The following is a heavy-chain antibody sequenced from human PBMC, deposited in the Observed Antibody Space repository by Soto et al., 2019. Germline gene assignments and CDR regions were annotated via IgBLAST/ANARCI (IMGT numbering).Heavy chain of an antibody. J-gene: IGHJ4*02. V-gene: IGHV1-3*01. D-gene: IGHD3-22*01. CDR1: GYTFTSYA. CDR3: ARDGYDSSGYYYGIDY. Sequence: GASVKVSCKASGYTFTSYAMHWVRQAPGQRLEWMGWINAGNGNTKYSQKFQGRVTITRDTSASTAYMELSSLRSEDTAVYYCARDGYDSSGYYYGIDYWGQGTPVTVSS. CDR2: INAGNGNT.